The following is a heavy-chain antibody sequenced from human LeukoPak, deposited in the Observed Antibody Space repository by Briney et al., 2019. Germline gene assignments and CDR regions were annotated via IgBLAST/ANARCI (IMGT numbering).Heavy chain of an antibody. Sequence: PGGSLRLSCAASGFTFSSYGMHWVRQAPGKGLEWVAFIRYDGSNKYYADSVKGRFTISRDNSKNTLYLQMNSLRAEDTAVYYCAKGESYDSSGYYYRYWGQGTLVTVSS. J-gene: IGHJ4*02. D-gene: IGHD3-22*01. CDR3: AKGESYDSSGYYYRY. CDR1: GFTFSSYG. CDR2: IRYDGSNK. V-gene: IGHV3-30*02.